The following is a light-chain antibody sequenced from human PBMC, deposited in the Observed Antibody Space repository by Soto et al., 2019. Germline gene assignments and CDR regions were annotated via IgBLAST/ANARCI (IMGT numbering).Light chain of an antibody. CDR3: QQYGSSPPYT. V-gene: IGKV3-20*01. Sequence: EIVLTQSPGTLSLSPGDRATLSCRASQTVSNNYVVCYQKKPGQAPRLLIYGASSRATGMPEWFSGSGSRTDFTLTINRLEPEDSAVYYCQQYGSSPPYTFGQGTKLEIK. CDR2: GAS. J-gene: IGKJ2*01. CDR1: QTVSNNY.